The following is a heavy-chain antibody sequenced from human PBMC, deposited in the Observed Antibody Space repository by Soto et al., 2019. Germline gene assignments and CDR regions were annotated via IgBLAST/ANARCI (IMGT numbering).Heavy chain of an antibody. J-gene: IGHJ6*02. Sequence: SVKVSCKASGFTFTSSAVQWVRQARGQRLEWIGWIVVGSGNTNYAQKFQERVTITRDMSTSTAYMELSSLRSEDTAVYYCAAAGGGNWGYYYGMDVWGQGTTVTVSS. V-gene: IGHV1-58*01. CDR3: AAAGGGNWGYYYGMDV. D-gene: IGHD2-15*01. CDR1: GFTFTSSA. CDR2: IVVGSGNT.